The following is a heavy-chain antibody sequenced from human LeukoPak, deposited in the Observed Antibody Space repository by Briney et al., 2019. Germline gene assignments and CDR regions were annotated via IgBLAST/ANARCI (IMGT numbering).Heavy chain of an antibody. CDR2: IYVDGRTT. J-gene: IGHJ5*02. Sequence: GGSLRLSCAASGFTFSSYAMSWVRQPPGKGLVWVSRIYVDGRTTNYADSVKGRFTISRDNAKNTVYLEMNSLSVEDTATYYCIRDFRSADLWGQGTLVTVTS. V-gene: IGHV3-74*01. CDR1: GFTFSSYA. CDR3: IRDFRSADL.